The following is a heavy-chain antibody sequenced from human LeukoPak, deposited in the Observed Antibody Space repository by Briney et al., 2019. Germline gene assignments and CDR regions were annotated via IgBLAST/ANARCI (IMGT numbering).Heavy chain of an antibody. CDR2: IYYSGSA. V-gene: IGHV4-59*07. CDR1: GGSITSYD. D-gene: IGHD4-11*01. J-gene: IGHJ4*02. CDR3: ARALNDYHFDY. Sequence: PSDTLSLTCSVSGGSITSYDWSWIRQPPGKGLEWIGYIYYSGSADYNPSLKSRLTISVDTSKKQVSLKLSSVTAADTAVYYCARALNDYHFDYWGQGALVTVSS.